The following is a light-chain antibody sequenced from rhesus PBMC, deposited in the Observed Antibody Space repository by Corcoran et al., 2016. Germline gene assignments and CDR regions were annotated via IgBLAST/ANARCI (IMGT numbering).Light chain of an antibody. CDR1: QSISSW. CDR2: KAS. V-gene: IGKV1-22*01. CDR3: QQYNSSPRT. J-gene: IGKJ1*01. Sequence: DIQMTQSPSSLSASVGDTVTITCRASQSISSWLAWYQQKPGKAPKLLIYKASSLQIGAPSRFSGSGSGTDFTLTISSLQSEDFATYYCQQYNSSPRTFGQGTKVEIK.